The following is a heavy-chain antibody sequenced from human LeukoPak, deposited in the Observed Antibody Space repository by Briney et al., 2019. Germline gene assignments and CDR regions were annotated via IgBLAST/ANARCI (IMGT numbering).Heavy chain of an antibody. Sequence: PGGSLRLSCAASGFTLRNYAMAWFRQAPGKGLEWVLAISGSGANRYFADSVKGRFTISRDNSRNALYLQMNSLGAEDTAVYFCARQVGPDYWGQGTLVTVSS. CDR2: ISGSGANR. V-gene: IGHV3-23*01. CDR3: ARQVGPDY. J-gene: IGHJ4*02. CDR1: GFTLRNYA.